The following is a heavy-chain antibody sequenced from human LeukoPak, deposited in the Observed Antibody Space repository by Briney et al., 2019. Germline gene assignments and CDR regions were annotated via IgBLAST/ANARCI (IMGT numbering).Heavy chain of an antibody. D-gene: IGHD3-22*01. CDR1: GFTFSSYS. CDR3: ARDDPVNYYDSSPGRGPI. V-gene: IGHV3-21*01. J-gene: IGHJ3*02. CDR2: ISSSSSYI. Sequence: GGSLRLSCAASGFTFSSYSMNWVRQAPGKGLEWVSSISSSSSYIYYADSVKGRFTISRDNAKNSLYLQMNSLRAEDTAVYYCARDDPVNYYDSSPGRGPIWGQGTMATVAS.